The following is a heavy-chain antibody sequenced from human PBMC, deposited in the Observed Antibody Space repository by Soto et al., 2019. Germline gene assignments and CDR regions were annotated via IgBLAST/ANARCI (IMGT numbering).Heavy chain of an antibody. CDR1: GYTFTSYG. D-gene: IGHD6-6*01. CDR2: IRAYNGNT. Sequence: QVQLVQSGAEVKKPGASVKVSCKASGYTFTSYGISWVRQAPGQGLEWMGWIRAYNGNTNYAQKLQGRVTMTTDTPTSTAYMELRSLRSYDTAVYYCSRSSGSAYWFDPWGQGTLVTVSS. V-gene: IGHV1-18*01. CDR3: SRSSGSAYWFDP. J-gene: IGHJ5*02.